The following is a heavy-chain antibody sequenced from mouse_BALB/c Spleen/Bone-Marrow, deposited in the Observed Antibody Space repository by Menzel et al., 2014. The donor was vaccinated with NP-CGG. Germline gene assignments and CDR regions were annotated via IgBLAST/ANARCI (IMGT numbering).Heavy chain of an antibody. CDR3: ARQGIYYGYDPFAY. CDR2: ISNGGGST. Sequence: EVMLVESGGGLVQPGGSLRLSCATSGFTFSDYYMYWVRQTPEKRLEWVAYISNGGGSTYYPDTVKGRFTISRDNAKNTLYLQMSRLKSEDTAMYYCARQGIYYGYDPFAYGGQGTLVTVS. J-gene: IGHJ3*01. V-gene: IGHV5-12*02. CDR1: GFTFSDYY. D-gene: IGHD2-2*01.